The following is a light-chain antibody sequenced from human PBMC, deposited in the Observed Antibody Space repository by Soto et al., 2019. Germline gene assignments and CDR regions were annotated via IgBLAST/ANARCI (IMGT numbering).Light chain of an antibody. J-gene: IGKJ2*01. CDR1: QSVSNY. CDR2: DAS. CDR3: HHRSNWPYT. V-gene: IGKV3-11*01. Sequence: EIVLTQSPATLSLSPGERATVSCRASQSVSNYLAWYQQKPGQAPRLLIYDASHRATDIPARFSASASGTEFTLTISNLEPEDFAVYYCHHRSNWPYTFGQGTKLEIK.